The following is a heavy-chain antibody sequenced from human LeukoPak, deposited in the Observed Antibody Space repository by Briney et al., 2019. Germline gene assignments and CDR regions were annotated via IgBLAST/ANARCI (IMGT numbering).Heavy chain of an antibody. Sequence: GGSLRLSCAASGFTFSTYTMHWVRQAPGKGLEWVAVISFDANNKDYADSVKGRFTLSRDNSKNTMYLQMNSPRNEDTAVYYCATDGVGVPGRGGFDYGAQGPLVTVS. CDR3: ATDGVGVPGRGGFDY. CDR2: ISFDANNK. V-gene: IGHV3-30-3*01. CDR1: GFTFSTYT. J-gene: IGHJ4*02. D-gene: IGHD3-16*01.